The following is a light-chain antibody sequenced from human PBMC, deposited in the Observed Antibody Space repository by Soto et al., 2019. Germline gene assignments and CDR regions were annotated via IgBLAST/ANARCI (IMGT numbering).Light chain of an antibody. J-gene: IGLJ1*01. CDR1: SSDVGGYNY. CDR2: EVS. CDR3: SSYTSSSTL. V-gene: IGLV2-14*01. Sequence: QSVLTQPASVSGSPGQSITISCTGTSSDVGGYNYVSRYQQHPGKAPKLMIYEVSNRPSGVSNRFSGSKSGNTASLTISGLQAEDEADYYCSSYTSSSTLFGTGTKV.